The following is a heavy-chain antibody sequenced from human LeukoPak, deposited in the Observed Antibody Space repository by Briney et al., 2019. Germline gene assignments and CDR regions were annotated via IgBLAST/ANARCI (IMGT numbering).Heavy chain of an antibody. J-gene: IGHJ3*02. CDR1: GYTLTELS. Sequence: ASVKVSCKVSGYTLTELSMHWVRQAPGKGLEWMGGFDPEDGETIYAQKFQGRVTMTEDTSTDTAYMELSSLRSEDTAVYYCARKFHSQAMIVVVINAYDAFDMWGQGTMVTVSS. CDR3: ARKFHSQAMIVVVINAYDAFDM. D-gene: IGHD3-22*01. V-gene: IGHV1-24*01. CDR2: FDPEDGET.